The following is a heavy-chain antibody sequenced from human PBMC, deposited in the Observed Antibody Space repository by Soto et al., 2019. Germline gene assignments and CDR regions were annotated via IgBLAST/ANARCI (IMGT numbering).Heavy chain of an antibody. D-gene: IGHD3-10*01. V-gene: IGHV4-59*01. CDR3: ARSYYGSGSYYNKIDP. CDR2: IYYSGST. CDR1: GASIISYY. J-gene: IGHJ5*02. Sequence: SETLSHTCTVSGASIISYYWSWIRQPPGKGLEWIGYIYYSGSTNYNPSLKSRVTISVDTSKNQFSLKLSSVTAADTAVYYCARSYYGSGSYYNKIDPWGQGTLVTVS.